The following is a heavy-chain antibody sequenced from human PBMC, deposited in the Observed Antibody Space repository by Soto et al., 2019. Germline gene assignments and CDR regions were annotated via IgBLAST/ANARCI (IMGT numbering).Heavy chain of an antibody. J-gene: IGHJ6*02. CDR1: VFTFISYA. CDR3: AKVITARLSYYYGMDV. Sequence: PGWSLRLSCESSVFTFISYAMRWVRQAPGKGLEWVSAISGSSGKTYYADSVKGRFTVSRDNSKNTLYLQMNSLGAEDTAVYYCAKVITARLSYYYGMDVWGQGTTVTVSS. V-gene: IGHV3-23*01. CDR2: ISGSSGKT. D-gene: IGHD6-6*01.